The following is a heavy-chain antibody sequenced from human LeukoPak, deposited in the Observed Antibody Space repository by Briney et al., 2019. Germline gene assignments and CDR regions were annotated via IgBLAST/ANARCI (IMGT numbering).Heavy chain of an antibody. CDR1: GFTFSDAW. D-gene: IGHD6-19*01. Sequence: GGSLRLSCAASGFTFSDAWMSWVRQAPGKGLEWVGRIKSKTDGGTTDYAAPVKGRFTISRDDSKNTLYLQMNSLKTEDTAVYYCTTVTYSSGWYDYWGQGTLVTVSS. CDR3: TTVTYSSGWYDY. J-gene: IGHJ4*02. V-gene: IGHV3-15*01. CDR2: IKSKTDGGTT.